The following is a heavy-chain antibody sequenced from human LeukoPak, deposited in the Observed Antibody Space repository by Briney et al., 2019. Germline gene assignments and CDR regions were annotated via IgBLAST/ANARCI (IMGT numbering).Heavy chain of an antibody. Sequence: GGSLRLSCAASGFTFDDYAMHWVRQAPGKGLEWVSGISWNSGSIGYADSVKGRFTISRDNAKNSLYLQMNSLRAEDTALYYCAKDANYYYYGMDVWGQGTTVTVS. CDR1: GFTFDDYA. J-gene: IGHJ6*02. CDR2: ISWNSGSI. CDR3: AKDANYYYYGMDV. V-gene: IGHV3-9*01.